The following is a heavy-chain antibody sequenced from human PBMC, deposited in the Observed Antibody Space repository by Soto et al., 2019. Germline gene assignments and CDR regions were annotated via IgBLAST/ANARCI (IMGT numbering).Heavy chain of an antibody. CDR3: ARDNYGSGSYYNGLWFDP. D-gene: IGHD3-10*01. CDR2: IYSGGST. Sequence: GGSLRLSCAASGFTVSSNYMSWVRQAPGKGLEWVSVIYSGGSTYYADSVKGRFTISRDNSKNTLYLQMNSLRAEDTAVYYCARDNYGSGSYYNGLWFDPWGQGTLVTVSS. CDR1: GFTVSSNY. V-gene: IGHV3-66*01. J-gene: IGHJ5*02.